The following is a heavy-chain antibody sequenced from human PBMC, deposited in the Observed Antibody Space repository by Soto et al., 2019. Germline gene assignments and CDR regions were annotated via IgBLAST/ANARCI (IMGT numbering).Heavy chain of an antibody. V-gene: IGHV4-38-2*01. J-gene: IGHJ4*02. CDR2: IYHSGST. D-gene: IGHD3-16*01. Sequence: SETLSLTCAVSGYSISSGYYWGWIRQPPGKGLEWIGSIYHSGSTYYNPSLKRRVTISVDTSKNQFSLKLSSVTAADTAVYYCARVTFGGVTVDYWGQGTLVTVSS. CDR1: GYSISSGYY. CDR3: ARVTFGGVTVDY.